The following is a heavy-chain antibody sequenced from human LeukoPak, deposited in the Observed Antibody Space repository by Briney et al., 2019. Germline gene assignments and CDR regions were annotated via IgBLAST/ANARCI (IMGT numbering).Heavy chain of an antibody. V-gene: IGHV4-31*03. J-gene: IGHJ5*02. Sequence: SETLSLTCTVSGGSISSGGYYWSWIRQHPEKGLEWIGYIYYSGSTYYNPSLKSRVSISVDTSKNQFSLNLSSVTAADTAVYYCARDQGEKYYSTGIRTWGQGTLVNVSS. CDR1: GGSISSGGYY. CDR3: ARDQGEKYYSTGIRT. D-gene: IGHD3-10*01. CDR2: IYYSGST.